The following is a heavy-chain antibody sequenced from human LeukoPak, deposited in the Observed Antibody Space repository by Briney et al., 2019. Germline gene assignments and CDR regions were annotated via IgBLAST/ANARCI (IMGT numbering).Heavy chain of an antibody. D-gene: IGHD6-6*01. CDR1: GFTFSSYA. V-gene: IGHV3-23*01. J-gene: IGHJ4*02. CDR2: ISGSGGST. Sequence: PGGSLRLSCAASGFTFSSYAMSWVRQAPGKGLEWVSAISGSGGSTYFADSVKGRFTISRDNSKNTLTLDLQMNSLRAEDTAVYYCAKEGSSSSLRRGWIDYWGQGTLVTVSS. CDR3: AKEGSSSSLRRGWIDY.